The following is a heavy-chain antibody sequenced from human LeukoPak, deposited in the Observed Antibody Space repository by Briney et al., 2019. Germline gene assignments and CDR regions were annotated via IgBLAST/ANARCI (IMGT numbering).Heavy chain of an antibody. J-gene: IGHJ6*03. Sequence: ASVKVSCKASGYTFTGYYMHWVRQAPGQGLEWMGWISPTSGGTNYAQKFQGRVTMTRDTSIRTAYMELSRLRSDDTAVYYCARVGYSYGARYYYMDVWGKGTTVTISS. CDR1: GYTFTGYY. D-gene: IGHD5-18*01. CDR3: ARVGYSYGARYYYMDV. CDR2: ISPTSGGT. V-gene: IGHV1-2*02.